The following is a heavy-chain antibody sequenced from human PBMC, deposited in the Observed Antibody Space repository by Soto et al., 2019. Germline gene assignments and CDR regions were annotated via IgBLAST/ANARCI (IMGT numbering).Heavy chain of an antibody. CDR3: SRDGGNPAGDNWFDP. D-gene: IGHD2-15*01. CDR1: GGTFSSYA. Sequence: QVQLVQSGAEVKKPGSSVKVSCKASGGTFSSYAISWVRQAPGQGLEWMGGIIPIVGTANYAQKFQGRVTITADESTSTAYMELSSLRSEDTAVYYCSRDGGNPAGDNWFDPWGQGTLVTVSS. V-gene: IGHV1-69*01. CDR2: IIPIVGTA. J-gene: IGHJ5*02.